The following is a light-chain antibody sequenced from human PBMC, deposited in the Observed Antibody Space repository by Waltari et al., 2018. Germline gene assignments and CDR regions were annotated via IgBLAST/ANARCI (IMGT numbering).Light chain of an antibody. CDR2: LGS. CDR3: MQALQTPRFT. V-gene: IGKV2-28*01. Sequence: DIVMTQSPLSLPVTPGEPASISCRSSQSLLHSNGYNYLDWYLQKPGQSPQLLSYLGSSRASGVPDRFSGSGSGTDFTLKISRVEAEDVGVYYCMQALQTPRFTFGPGTKVDIK. J-gene: IGKJ3*01. CDR1: QSLLHSNGYNY.